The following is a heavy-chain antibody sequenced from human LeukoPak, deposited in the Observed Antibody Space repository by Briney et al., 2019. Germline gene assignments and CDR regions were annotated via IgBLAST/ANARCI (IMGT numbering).Heavy chain of an antibody. CDR3: ARLKTYGDIPMDV. D-gene: IGHD4-17*01. V-gene: IGHV1-69*13. J-gene: IGHJ6*02. Sequence: GASVKVSCKASGGTFSSYAISWVRQAPGQGLEWMGGIIPIFGTANYAQQFQGRVTITADESTSTAYMELSSLRSEDTAVYYCARLKTYGDIPMDVWGQGTTVTVSS. CDR2: IIPIFGTA. CDR1: GGTFSSYA.